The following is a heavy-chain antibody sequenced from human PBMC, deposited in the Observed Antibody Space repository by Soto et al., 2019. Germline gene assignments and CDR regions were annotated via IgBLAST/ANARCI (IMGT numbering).Heavy chain of an antibody. Sequence: QVQLVQSGPEVKKPGSSVKVSCEASGGTFSNYAITWVRQAPGQGLEYMGGSIPEFGTANYAQKFQDRARISAVRSMSTAYMELRGLTIDDTAVHYCARGLDSSFDNSGPSWDAALDIWGQGTLVTVS. CDR2: SIPEFGTA. CDR3: ARGLDSSFDNSGPSWDAALDI. V-gene: IGHV1-69*06. D-gene: IGHD5-12*01. CDR1: GGTFSNYA. J-gene: IGHJ3*02.